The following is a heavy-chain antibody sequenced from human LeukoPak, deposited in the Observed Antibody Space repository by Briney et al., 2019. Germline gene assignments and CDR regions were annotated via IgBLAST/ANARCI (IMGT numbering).Heavy chain of an antibody. CDR3: VNSRVAVTPTAFVH. CDR1: GFTFRTYA. Sequence: GGCLRLSCADSGFTFRTYAMSWVRAAPGGGLGWVSDLRGGAGSTYSADSVKGGSAISRDTFKLYLRISSLRAVDTAIYYCVNSRVAVTPTAFVHWGQRTLFTVSS. D-gene: IGHD6-19*01. J-gene: IGHJ4*02. CDR2: LRGGAGST. V-gene: IGHV3-23*01.